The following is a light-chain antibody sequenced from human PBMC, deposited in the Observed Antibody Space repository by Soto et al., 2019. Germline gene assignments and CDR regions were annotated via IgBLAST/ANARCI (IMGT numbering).Light chain of an antibody. Sequence: QSALTQPASVSVSPGQSITISCTGTSSDIGGYNYVSWYQQHPGKVPKLIIYEVTNRPSGVSDRFSGSKSGNTASLTISGLQAEDEADYYCSSFTTSSALIFGGGTKLTVL. V-gene: IGLV2-14*01. CDR3: SSFTTSSALI. J-gene: IGLJ2*01. CDR2: EVT. CDR1: SSDIGGYNY.